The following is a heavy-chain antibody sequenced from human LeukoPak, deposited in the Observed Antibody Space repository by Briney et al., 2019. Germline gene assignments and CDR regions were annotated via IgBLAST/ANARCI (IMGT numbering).Heavy chain of an antibody. V-gene: IGHV1-18*03. CDR1: GYTFTSYG. J-gene: IGHJ3*02. Sequence: ASVKVSCKASGYTFTSYGISWVRQAPGQGLEWMGWIGPYNGNTNYAQNLQGRVTLTPDTSTSTAYMELRTLRSEDMAVYICARVYTGSYFNAFDIWGQGTMVTVSS. CDR2: IGPYNGNT. D-gene: IGHD1-26*01. CDR3: ARVYTGSYFNAFDI.